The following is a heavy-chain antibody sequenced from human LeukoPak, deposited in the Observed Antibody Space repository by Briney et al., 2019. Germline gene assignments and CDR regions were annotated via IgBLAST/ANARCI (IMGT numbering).Heavy chain of an antibody. CDR3: AVPSGSYYGGDAFDI. D-gene: IGHD1-26*01. CDR1: GFTFSSYS. Sequence: GGSLRLSCAASGFTFSSYSMNWVRQAPGRGLEWVSSISSSSSYIYYADSVKGRFTISRDNAKNSLYLQMNSLRAEDTAVYYCAVPSGSYYGGDAFDIWGQGTMVTVSS. J-gene: IGHJ3*02. V-gene: IGHV3-21*01. CDR2: ISSSSSYI.